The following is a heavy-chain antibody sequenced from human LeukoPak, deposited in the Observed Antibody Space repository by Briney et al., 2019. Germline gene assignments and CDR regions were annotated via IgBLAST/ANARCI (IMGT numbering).Heavy chain of an antibody. CDR2: IYFSGST. CDR3: ARRSVETVMARPFDY. V-gene: IGHV4-59*04. D-gene: IGHD5-18*01. Sequence: GSLRLSCAASGFTFITYSMNWVRQSPGKGLEWIGDIYFSGSTYYNPSLKSRVSMSQDTSKNQFSLKLYSVTAADTAVYYCARRSVETVMARPFDYWGQGTLVIVSS. J-gene: IGHJ4*02. CDR1: GFTFITYS.